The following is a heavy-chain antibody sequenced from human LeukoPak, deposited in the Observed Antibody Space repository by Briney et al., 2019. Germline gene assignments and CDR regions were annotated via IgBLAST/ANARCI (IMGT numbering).Heavy chain of an antibody. D-gene: IGHD2-8*01. CDR2: INPSGGST. V-gene: IGHV1-46*01. CDR3: AKVAPPRYCTNGVCYGFDY. Sequence: GASVKVSCKASGYTFTSYYMHWVRQAPGQGLEWMGIINPSGGSTSYAQKFQGRVTMTRDMSTSTVYMELSSLRSEDTAVYYCAKVAPPRYCTNGVCYGFDYWGQGTLVTVSS. CDR1: GYTFTSYY. J-gene: IGHJ4*02.